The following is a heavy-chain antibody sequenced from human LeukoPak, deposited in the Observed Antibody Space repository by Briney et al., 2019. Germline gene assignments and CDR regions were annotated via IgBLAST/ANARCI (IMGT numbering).Heavy chain of an antibody. CDR3: ARALVYDSRSPKDY. CDR1: GFTFSSYA. CDR2: ISGSGSGT. Sequence: GGSLRLSCAASGFTFSSYAMSWVRQAPGKGLEWVSHISGSGSGTYHADSVKGRFTISRDNAKNSLYLQMNSLRDEDTAVYYCARALVYDSRSPKDYWGQGTLVTVSS. J-gene: IGHJ4*02. V-gene: IGHV3-23*01. D-gene: IGHD3-22*01.